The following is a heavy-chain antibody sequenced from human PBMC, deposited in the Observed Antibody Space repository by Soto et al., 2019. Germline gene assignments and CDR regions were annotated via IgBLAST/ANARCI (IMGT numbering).Heavy chain of an antibody. CDR1: GFTFASFA. V-gene: IGHV3-23*01. J-gene: IGHJ4*02. CDR2: IGTSGGSI. Sequence: EVQLLESGGGLVQPGGSLRLSCAASGFTFASFAMSWVRQAPGKGLEWVSVIGTSGGSITYADSVKGRFSISRDNSKNTLYLQMDSRRDEDTAVYYCVARGSGWYHWGGQGTLVTVSS. D-gene: IGHD6-19*01. CDR3: VARGSGWYHW.